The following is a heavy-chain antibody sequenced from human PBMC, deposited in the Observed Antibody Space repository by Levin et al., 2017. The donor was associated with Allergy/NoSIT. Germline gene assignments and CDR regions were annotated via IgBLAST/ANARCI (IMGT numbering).Heavy chain of an antibody. D-gene: IGHD3-10*01. CDR1: GGSFSGYY. CDR3: ARGFPHYYYGSGSYRAGY. V-gene: IGHV4-34*01. CDR2: INHSGST. Sequence: ASETLSLTCAVYGGSFSGYYWSWIRQPPGKGLEWIGEINHSGSTNYNPSLKSRVTISVDTSKNQFSLKLSSVTAADTAVYYCARGFPHYYYGSGSYRAGYWGQGTLVTVSS. J-gene: IGHJ4*02.